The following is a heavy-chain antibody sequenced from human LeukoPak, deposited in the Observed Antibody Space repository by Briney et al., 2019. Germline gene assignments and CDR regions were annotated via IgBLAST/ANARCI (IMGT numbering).Heavy chain of an antibody. CDR3: ARVDTMIVVAVPLTDAFDI. V-gene: IGHV1-2*02. CDR1: GYTFTGYY. J-gene: IGHJ3*02. Sequence: GASVKVSCKASGYTFTGYYMHWVRQAPGQGLEWMGWINPNSGGTTYAQKFQGGVTMTRDTSISTAYMELSRLRSDDTAVYYCARVDTMIVVAVPLTDAFDIWGQGTMVTVSS. D-gene: IGHD3-22*01. CDR2: INPNSGGT.